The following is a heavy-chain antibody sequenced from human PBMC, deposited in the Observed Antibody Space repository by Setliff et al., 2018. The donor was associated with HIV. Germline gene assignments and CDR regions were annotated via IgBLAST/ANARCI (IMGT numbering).Heavy chain of an antibody. V-gene: IGHV4-34*01. CDR3: ARGSSSGWYRRYFFEY. Sequence: LSLTCGVYGESLSGYSWYWIRQSPGKGLQWIGEINHGGSTNCNPSLKSRVTISVDTSKNQFSLNLKSVTAADTAIYYCARGSSSGWYRRYFFEYWGQGTLVTVSS. CDR2: INHGGST. CDR1: GESLSGYS. D-gene: IGHD6-19*01. J-gene: IGHJ4*02.